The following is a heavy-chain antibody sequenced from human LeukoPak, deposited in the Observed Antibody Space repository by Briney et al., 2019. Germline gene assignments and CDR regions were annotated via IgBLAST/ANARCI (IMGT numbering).Heavy chain of an antibody. V-gene: IGHV1-69*04. CDR3: ARAPGIAVAGTEFDY. J-gene: IGHJ4*02. CDR2: INTILCIA. CDR1: GGTFSNYA. Sequence: SVKVSCKASGGTFSNYAISWVRQARGQGLEWMGRINTILCIANYSQRFQRRLTITADKPTRPAYMELSSLRSEDTAVYYCARAPGIAVAGTEFDYWGQGTLVTVSS. D-gene: IGHD6-19*01.